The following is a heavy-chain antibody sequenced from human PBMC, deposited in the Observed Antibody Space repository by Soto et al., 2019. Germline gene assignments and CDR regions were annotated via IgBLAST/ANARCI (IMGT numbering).Heavy chain of an antibody. CDR3: ARHGATNWGGFFVS. D-gene: IGHD7-27*01. CDR1: GASITTYY. J-gene: IGHJ4*02. CDR2: IYYSGHI. V-gene: IGHV4-59*08. Sequence: QVQLQESGPGLVKPSETLSLTCNVSGASITTYYWSWIRQPPGKGLGWIGYIYYSGHINYNPSLKSRVPISVDTSKNQFSLKLRSVTAADTAVYYCARHGATNWGGFFVSWGLGTLVSVSS.